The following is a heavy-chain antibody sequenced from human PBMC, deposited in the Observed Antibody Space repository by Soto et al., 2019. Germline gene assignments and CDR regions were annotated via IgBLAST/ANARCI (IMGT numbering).Heavy chain of an antibody. CDR2: IYWDDDK. CDR1: GFSLSTSGVG. J-gene: IGHJ4*02. V-gene: IGHV2-5*02. CDR3: ARGGWTTYYSPFFDY. Sequence: QITLKESGPTLVKPTQTLTLNCTFSGFSLSTSGVGVGWIRQPPGKALEWLALIYWDDDKRYRPSLKSRLTITKDTSKNQVVLTLTKLDTVDTATYYCARGGWTTYYSPFFDYWGQGTLVTGSS. D-gene: IGHD3-10*01.